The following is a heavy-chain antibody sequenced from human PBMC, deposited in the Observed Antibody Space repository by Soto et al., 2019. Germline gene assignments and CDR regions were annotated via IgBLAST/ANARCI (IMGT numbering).Heavy chain of an antibody. D-gene: IGHD2-21*02. V-gene: IGHV2-5*02. CDR1: GLSLSTIGEG. CDR2: VYWDDDK. J-gene: IGHJ6*02. CDR3: VQTRCGGDCLQSYSSHSYYGLDV. Sequence: QITLKESGPPLVKPTQTLTLTCTFSGLSLSTIGEGVGWIRQPPGKALEWLALVYWDDDKRYSPSLKSRLTITKYTSVNQVVLTMTNMGPVDTATYYCVQTRCGGDCLQSYSSHSYYGLDVWGQGTTVTVSS.